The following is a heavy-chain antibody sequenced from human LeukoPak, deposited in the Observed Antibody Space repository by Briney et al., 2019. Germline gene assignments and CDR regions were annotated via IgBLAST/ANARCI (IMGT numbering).Heavy chain of an antibody. Sequence: ASVKVSCKASGYTFTSYDINWLRQATGQGLEWMGWMNPNSGNTGYAQKFQGRVTMTRNTSISTAYMELSSLRSEDTAVYYCARERSSLLDYYMDVWGKGTTVTVSS. CDR3: ARERSSLLDYYMDV. V-gene: IGHV1-8*01. J-gene: IGHJ6*03. CDR1: GYTFTSYD. D-gene: IGHD2-2*01. CDR2: MNPNSGNT.